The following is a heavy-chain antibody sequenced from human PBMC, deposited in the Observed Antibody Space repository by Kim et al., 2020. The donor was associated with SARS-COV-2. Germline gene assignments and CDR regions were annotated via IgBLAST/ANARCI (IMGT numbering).Heavy chain of an antibody. Sequence: SETLSLTCTVSGGSISSCYWSWIRQPPGKGLEWIGYIYYSGSTNYNPSLKSRVTISVDTSKNQFSLKLSSVTAADTAVYYCARAYCGGDCYSLYPDAFDIWGQGTMVTVSS. CDR1: GGSISSCY. J-gene: IGHJ3*02. D-gene: IGHD2-21*02. CDR2: IYYSGST. CDR3: ARAYCGGDCYSLYPDAFDI. V-gene: IGHV4-59*13.